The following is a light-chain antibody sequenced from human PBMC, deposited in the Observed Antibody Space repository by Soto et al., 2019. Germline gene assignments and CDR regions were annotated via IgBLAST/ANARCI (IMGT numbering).Light chain of an antibody. CDR1: QSISSW. Sequence: DTQIIQTTSTLSASVGDRVTITCRASQSISSWLAWYQQKPGKAPKLLIYDASSLESGVPSRFSGSGSGTEFTLTISCLQPDDFATYYCQQYNTLLRKFGQGTSVAIK. CDR2: DAS. CDR3: QQYNTLLRK. V-gene: IGKV1-5*01. J-gene: IGKJ1*01.